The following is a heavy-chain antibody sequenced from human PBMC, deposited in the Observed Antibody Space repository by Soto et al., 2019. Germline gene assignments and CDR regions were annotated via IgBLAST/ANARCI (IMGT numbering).Heavy chain of an antibody. V-gene: IGHV3-64*01. J-gene: IGHJ4*02. CDR2: ISSNGGST. D-gene: IGHD3-22*01. CDR3: ARSGAFTYYYHSTGYFFDY. CDR1: GFTFSSYA. Sequence: GGSLRLSCAASGFTFSSYAMHWVRQAPGKGLEYVSAISSNGGSTYYANSVKGRFTISRDNSKNTLYLQMGSLRAEDMAVYFCARSGAFTYYYHSTGYFFDYWGQGTSDTGSS.